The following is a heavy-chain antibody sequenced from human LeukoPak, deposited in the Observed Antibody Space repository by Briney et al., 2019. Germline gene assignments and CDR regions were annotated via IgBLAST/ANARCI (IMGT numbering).Heavy chain of an antibody. Sequence: KPGGSLRLSCAASGFTFNSYSMNWVRQAPGKGLEWVSSISGSNSYIYYADSMKGRFTISRDNAKNSLYLQMNSLRAEDTAVYYCAKDRDIVVVVAGSSIDYWGQGTLVTVSS. D-gene: IGHD2-15*01. CDR2: ISGSNSYI. CDR1: GFTFNSYS. J-gene: IGHJ4*02. V-gene: IGHV3-21*04. CDR3: AKDRDIVVVVAGSSIDY.